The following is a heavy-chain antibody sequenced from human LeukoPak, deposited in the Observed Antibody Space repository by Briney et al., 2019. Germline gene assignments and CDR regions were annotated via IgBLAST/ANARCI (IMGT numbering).Heavy chain of an antibody. D-gene: IGHD4-11*01. J-gene: IGHJ6*02. V-gene: IGHV4-61*02. CDR3: ARGDYPYYYGMDV. CDR1: GGSISSGSYY. CDR2: IYTSGST. Sequence: TLSLTCTVSGGSISSGSYYWSWIRQPAGKGLEWIGRIYTSGSTNYNPSFKSRVTISVDTSKNQFSLKLSSVTAADTAVYYCARGDYPYYYGMDVWGQGTTVTVSS.